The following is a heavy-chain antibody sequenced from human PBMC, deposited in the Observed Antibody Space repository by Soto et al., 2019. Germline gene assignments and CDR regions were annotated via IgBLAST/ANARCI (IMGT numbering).Heavy chain of an antibody. D-gene: IGHD2-2*01. CDR2: ISYDGGNK. CDR3: AKAVGYCSTSSCRDYYYYYGMEV. CDR1: GFTFNTYG. V-gene: IGHV3-30*18. Sequence: GWSLRLSCAASGFTFNTYGIHLVRQAPGKGLEWVAFISYDGGNKYYADSVKGRFTISRDNPKNTLYLQMNSLRPEDTAVYYCAKAVGYCSTSSCRDYYYYYGMEVWGQGTKVTVS. J-gene: IGHJ6*02.